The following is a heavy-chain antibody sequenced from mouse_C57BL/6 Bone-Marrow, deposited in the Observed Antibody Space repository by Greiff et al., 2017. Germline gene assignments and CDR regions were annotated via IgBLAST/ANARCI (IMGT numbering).Heavy chain of an antibody. V-gene: IGHV1-66*01. D-gene: IGHD1-1*01. CDR2: IYPGSGNT. Sequence: QVQLQQSGPELVKPGASVKISCKASGYSFTSYYIHWVKQRPGQGLEWIGWIYPGSGNTKYNEKFKGKATLTADTSSSTAYMQLSSLTSEDSAVYYCARTLLPSYGSSEDYWGQGTSVTVSS. J-gene: IGHJ4*01. CDR3: ARTLLPSYGSSEDY. CDR1: GYSFTSYY.